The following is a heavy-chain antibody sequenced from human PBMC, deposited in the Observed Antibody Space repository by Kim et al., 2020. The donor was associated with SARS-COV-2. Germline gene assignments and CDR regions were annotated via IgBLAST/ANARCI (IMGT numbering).Heavy chain of an antibody. V-gene: IGHV1-3*01. CDR2: INAGNGNT. Sequence: ASVKVSCKASGYTFTSYAMHWVRQAPGQRLEWMGWINAGNGNTKYSQKFQGRVTITRDTSASTAYMELSSLRSEDTAVYYCARNTNDYGDYERMDFDYWGQGTLVPVSS. CDR1: GYTFTSYA. D-gene: IGHD4-17*01. J-gene: IGHJ4*02. CDR3: ARNTNDYGDYERMDFDY.